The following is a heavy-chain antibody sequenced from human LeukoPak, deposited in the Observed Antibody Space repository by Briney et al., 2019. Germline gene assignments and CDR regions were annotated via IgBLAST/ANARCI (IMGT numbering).Heavy chain of an antibody. CDR1: GYSFTSYW. J-gene: IGHJ4*02. D-gene: IGHD3-9*01. CDR3: ARQGSRYYDILTGYAQPDY. V-gene: IGHV5-51*01. CDR2: IYPGDSDT. Sequence: GESLKISCKGSGYSFTSYWIGWVRQMPGKGLEWMGIIYPGDSDTRYSPSFQGQVTISADKSISTAYLQWSSLKASDTAMYYCARQGSRYYDILTGYAQPDYWGQGTLVIVSS.